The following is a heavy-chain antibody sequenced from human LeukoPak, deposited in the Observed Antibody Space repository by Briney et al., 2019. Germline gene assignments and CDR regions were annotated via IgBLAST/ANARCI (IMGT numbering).Heavy chain of an antibody. CDR3: ARVSVAGGEGYYYYGMDV. J-gene: IGHJ6*02. CDR2: IYYSGST. Sequence: SETLSLTCTVSGGSISSYYWSWIRQPPGKGLEWIGYIYYSGSTNYNPSLKSRVTISVDTSKNQFSLKLSSVTAADTAVYYCARVSVAGGEGYYYYGMDVWGQGTTVTASS. V-gene: IGHV4-59*01. CDR1: GGSISSYY. D-gene: IGHD6-19*01.